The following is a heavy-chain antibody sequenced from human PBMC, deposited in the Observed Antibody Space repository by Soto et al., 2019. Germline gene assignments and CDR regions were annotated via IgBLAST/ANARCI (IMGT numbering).Heavy chain of an antibody. J-gene: IGHJ4*02. Sequence: SETLSLTCTVSGGSISSYYWSWIRQPPGKGLEWIGYIYYSGSTNYNPSLKSRVTISVDTSKNQFSLKLSSVTAADTAVYYCARAPGFAWLLVPNYFDYWGQGTLVTVSS. CDR3: ARAPGFAWLLVPNYFDY. D-gene: IGHD3-9*01. CDR2: IYYSGST. CDR1: GGSISSYY. V-gene: IGHV4-59*01.